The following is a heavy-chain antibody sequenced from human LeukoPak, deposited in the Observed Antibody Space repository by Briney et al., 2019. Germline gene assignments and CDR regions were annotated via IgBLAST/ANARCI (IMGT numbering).Heavy chain of an antibody. CDR3: ARQAEYYYGMDV. CDR2: IHSNIGGT. CDR1: AYTFTTHY. V-gene: IGHV1-2*02. Sequence: ASVKVSCKASAYTFTTHYFHWVRQAPGQGLEWMGWIHSNIGGTNYAQKFQGRVNMTRDTSVSTAYMELNRLSSDDTAVYSCARQAEYYYGMDVWGQGTTVTVSS. J-gene: IGHJ6*02. D-gene: IGHD6-25*01.